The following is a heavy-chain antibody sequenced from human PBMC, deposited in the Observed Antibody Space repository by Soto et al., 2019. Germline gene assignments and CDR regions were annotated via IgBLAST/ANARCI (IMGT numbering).Heavy chain of an antibody. Sequence: QVQLVESGGGVVQPGRSLRLSCAASGFTFSNYAMYWVRQAPGKGLEWVAVISYDGNNKYYADSVKGRFTISRDNSKNPLDRQMNSLRAEDTAVYYCARAGCDGGTCYTLVGLRYGMDVWGQGTTVTVSS. J-gene: IGHJ6*02. V-gene: IGHV3-30-3*01. CDR3: ARAGCDGGTCYTLVGLRYGMDV. D-gene: IGHD2-15*01. CDR1: GFTFSNYA. CDR2: ISYDGNNK.